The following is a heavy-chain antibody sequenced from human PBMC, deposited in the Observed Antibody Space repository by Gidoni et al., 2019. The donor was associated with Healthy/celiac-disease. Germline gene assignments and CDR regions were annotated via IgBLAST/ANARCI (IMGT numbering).Heavy chain of an antibody. CDR1: GYTFTRYG. V-gene: IGHV1-18*01. D-gene: IGHD3-22*01. Sequence: QVQLVQSGAEVKKPGASVKVSCKASGYTFTRYGISGVRQAPGQGLGWWGWISAYNGNTNYAQKLQGRVTMTTDTSTSTAYMELRSLRSDDTAVYYCARGGLYDSSGYYRVWFDPWGQGTLVTVSS. CDR3: ARGGLYDSSGYYRVWFDP. CDR2: ISAYNGNT. J-gene: IGHJ5*02.